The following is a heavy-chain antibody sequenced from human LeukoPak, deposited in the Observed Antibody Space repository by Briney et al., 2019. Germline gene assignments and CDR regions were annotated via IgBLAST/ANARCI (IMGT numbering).Heavy chain of an antibody. J-gene: IGHJ4*02. V-gene: IGHV5-51*01. CDR3: ARERSSQGYFDF. CDR1: GYSFTTYW. Sequence: PGESLKISCKASGYSFTTYWIGWVRQMPGKGLEWMGIIYPDDSDTRYSPSFQGQVTISADKSISTAYLQWSSLKASDTAMYYCARERSSQGYFDFWGQGTLVTVSS. D-gene: IGHD6-6*01. CDR2: IYPDDSDT.